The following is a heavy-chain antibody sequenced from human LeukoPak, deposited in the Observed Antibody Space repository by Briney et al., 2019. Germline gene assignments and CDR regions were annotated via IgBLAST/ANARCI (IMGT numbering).Heavy chain of an antibody. Sequence: SETLSLTCAVYGGSFSGYYWSWIRQPPGKELEWIGEINHSGSTNYNPSLKSRVTISVDTSKNQFSLKLSSMTAADTAVYYCAGSSSWYDPLDYWGQGTLVTVSS. V-gene: IGHV4-34*01. CDR2: INHSGST. CDR3: AGSSSWYDPLDY. CDR1: GGSFSGYY. J-gene: IGHJ4*02. D-gene: IGHD6-13*01.